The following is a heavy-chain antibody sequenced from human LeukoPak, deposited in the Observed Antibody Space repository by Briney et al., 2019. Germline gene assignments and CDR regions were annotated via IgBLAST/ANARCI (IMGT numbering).Heavy chain of an antibody. CDR3: ARGRNAYYYDTLWD. CDR2: INPSGDNT. CDR1: GYTFTNNY. J-gene: IGHJ1*01. Sequence: GASVKVSCKASGYTFTNNYMHWVRQAPGQGLEWMGIINPSGDNTWYAQKFQGRVTLTRDMATSTDYMEVSSLRSEDTAVYYCARGRNAYYYDTLWDWGQGTLVTVSS. V-gene: IGHV1-46*01. D-gene: IGHD3-22*01.